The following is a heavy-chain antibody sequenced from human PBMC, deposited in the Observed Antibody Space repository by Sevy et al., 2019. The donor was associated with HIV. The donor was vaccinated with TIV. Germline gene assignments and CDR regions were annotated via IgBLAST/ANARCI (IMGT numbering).Heavy chain of an antibody. CDR3: ARGKSGYGYALNY. V-gene: IGHV3-66*01. CDR1: GFTVNSNY. Sequence: GGSLRLSCAASGFTVNSNYMTWVRQAPGKGLEGDSVIYSEGTTYHADSEKDRFTISSDNLKSTLYLQMNSLRAEETAVYYCARGKSGYGYALNYWGQGTLVTVSS. CDR2: IYSEGTT. J-gene: IGHJ4*02. D-gene: IGHD5-18*01.